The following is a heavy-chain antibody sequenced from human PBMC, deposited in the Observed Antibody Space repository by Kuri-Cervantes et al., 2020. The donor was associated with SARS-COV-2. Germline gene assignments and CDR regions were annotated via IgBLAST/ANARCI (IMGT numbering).Heavy chain of an antibody. CDR1: GFTVSSNY. D-gene: IGHD3-9*01. J-gene: IGHJ3*02. Sequence: GGSLRLSCAASGFTVSSNYMSWVRQAPGKGLEWVSAISGSGGSTYYADSVKGRFTISRDNSKNTLYLQMNSLRAEDTAVYYCANVLRYFDPTDAFDIWGQGTMVTVSS. CDR3: ANVLRYFDPTDAFDI. CDR2: ISGSGGST. V-gene: IGHV3-23*01.